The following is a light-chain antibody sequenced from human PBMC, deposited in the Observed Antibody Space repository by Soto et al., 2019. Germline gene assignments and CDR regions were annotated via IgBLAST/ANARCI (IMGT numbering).Light chain of an antibody. J-gene: IGKJ1*01. V-gene: IGKV3-20*01. CDR1: QSVSSSY. Sequence: EIVLTQSPGTLSLSPGERAALSGRASQSVSSSYLAWYQQKPGQAPRLLIYGASSRATAIPDRFSGSGSGTDFTLTISRLEPEDFAVYYCQQYGSSPRTFGQGTKVDIK. CDR3: QQYGSSPRT. CDR2: GAS.